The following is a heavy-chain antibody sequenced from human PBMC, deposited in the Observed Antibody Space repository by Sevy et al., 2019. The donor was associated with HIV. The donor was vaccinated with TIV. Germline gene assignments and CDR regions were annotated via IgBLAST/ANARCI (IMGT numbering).Heavy chain of an antibody. CDR3: ARATYYYDSSGYPIDY. V-gene: IGHV5-51*01. J-gene: IGHJ4*02. CDR2: IYPGDSDT. CDR1: GYSFTSYW. D-gene: IGHD3-22*01. Sequence: GESLKISCKGSGYSFTSYWIGWVRQMPGKGLEWMGIIYPGDSDTSYSPSFQGQVTISADKSISTAYLQWSSLKASDTAMYYCARATYYYDSSGYPIDYWGQGTLVTVSS.